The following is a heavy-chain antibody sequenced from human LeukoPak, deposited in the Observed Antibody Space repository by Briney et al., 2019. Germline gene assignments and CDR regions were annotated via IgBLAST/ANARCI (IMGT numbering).Heavy chain of an antibody. J-gene: IGHJ4*02. Sequence: ASVKVSCKASGYTFTSYGITWVRQAPGQGLEWMGWISAYSGNKTYAQKLQGRVIMTTDTSTSTAYMELRSLRSDDTAVYYCARESGYCSNTSCYTDYWGQGTLVTVSS. D-gene: IGHD2-2*02. CDR3: ARESGYCSNTSCYTDY. CDR1: GYTFTSYG. V-gene: IGHV1-18*01. CDR2: ISAYSGNK.